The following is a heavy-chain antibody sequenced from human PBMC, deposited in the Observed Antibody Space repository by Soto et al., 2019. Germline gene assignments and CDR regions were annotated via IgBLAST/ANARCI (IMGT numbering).Heavy chain of an antibody. Sequence: GGSLRLSCAASGFTFSSYSMNWVRQAPGKGLEWVSSISSSSSYIYYADSVKGRFTISRDNAKNSLYLQMNSLRAEDTAVYYCARAHGSGSSPPLDAFDIWGQGTMVTVSS. D-gene: IGHD3-10*01. CDR2: ISSSSSYI. CDR3: ARAHGSGSSPPLDAFDI. J-gene: IGHJ3*02. CDR1: GFTFSSYS. V-gene: IGHV3-21*01.